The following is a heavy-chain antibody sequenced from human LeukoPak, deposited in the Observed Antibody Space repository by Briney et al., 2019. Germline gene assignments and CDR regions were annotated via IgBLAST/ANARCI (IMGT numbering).Heavy chain of an antibody. CDR1: GYTFTRYY. Sequence: ASVKVSCKASGYTFTRYYMHWVRQAPGQGLEWMGIINPSGGSTSYAQKFQGRVTMTRDTSTSTVYMELSSLRSEDTAVYYCARAGEKSEGLWFGELHSAGFWFDPWGQGTLVTVSS. V-gene: IGHV1-46*01. J-gene: IGHJ5*02. D-gene: IGHD3-10*01. CDR3: ARAGEKSEGLWFGELHSAGFWFDP. CDR2: INPSGGST.